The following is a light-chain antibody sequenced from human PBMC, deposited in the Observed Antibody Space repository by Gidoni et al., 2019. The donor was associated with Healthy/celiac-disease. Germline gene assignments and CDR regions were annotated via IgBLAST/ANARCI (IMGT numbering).Light chain of an antibody. CDR2: DAS. Sequence: DIQMTQSPSTLSASVGDRVTITCQASQDISNYLNWYQQKPGKAPTLLIYDASNRETGIPARFSGSGSGTDFTFTISSLQPEDIATYYCQQYDNRPHTFGQGTKLEIK. V-gene: IGKV1-33*01. CDR3: QQYDNRPHT. CDR1: QDISNY. J-gene: IGKJ2*01.